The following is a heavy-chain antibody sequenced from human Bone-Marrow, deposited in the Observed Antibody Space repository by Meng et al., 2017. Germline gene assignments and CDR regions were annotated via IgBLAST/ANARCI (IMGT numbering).Heavy chain of an antibody. Sequence: GESLKISCAASGFTFSSYAMSWVRQAPGKGLEWVSAISGSGGSTYYADSVKGRFTISRDNSKNTLYLQMNSLRAEDTAVYYCARVLEWELRLNAFDIWGQGTMVTVS. J-gene: IGHJ3*02. CDR2: ISGSGGST. CDR1: GFTFSSYA. CDR3: ARVLEWELRLNAFDI. D-gene: IGHD1-26*01. V-gene: IGHV3-23*01.